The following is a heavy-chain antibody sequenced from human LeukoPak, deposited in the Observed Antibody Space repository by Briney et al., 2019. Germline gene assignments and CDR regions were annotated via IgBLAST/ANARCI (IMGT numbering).Heavy chain of an antibody. CDR3: ARDRAEYYDSSGYDAFDI. CDR1: GYTFTSYD. CDR2: MNPNSGNT. J-gene: IGHJ3*02. V-gene: IGHV1-8*01. D-gene: IGHD3-22*01. Sequence: ASVKVSCKASGYTFTSYDINWVRQATGQGLEWMGWMNPNSGNTGYAQKFQGRVTMTRNTSISTAYMELSSLRSEDTAVYYCARDRAEYYDSSGYDAFDIWGQGTMVTVSS.